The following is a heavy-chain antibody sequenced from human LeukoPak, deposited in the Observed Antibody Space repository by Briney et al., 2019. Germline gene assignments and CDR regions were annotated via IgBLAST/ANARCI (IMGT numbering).Heavy chain of an antibody. J-gene: IGHJ5*02. CDR1: GYSISSGYC. V-gene: IGHV4-38-2*01. D-gene: IGHD3-3*01. CDR2: IYHSGST. CDR3: ARLIPDFWSGYYTFWFDP. Sequence: PSETLSLTCAVSGYSISSGYCWGWIRQPPGKGLEWIGSIYHSGSTYYNPSLKSRVTISVDTSKNQFSLKLSSVTAADTAVYYCARLIPDFWSGYYTFWFDPWGQGTLVTVSS.